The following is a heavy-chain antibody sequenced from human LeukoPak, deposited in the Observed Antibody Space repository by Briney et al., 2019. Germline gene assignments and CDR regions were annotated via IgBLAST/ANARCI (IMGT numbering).Heavy chain of an antibody. D-gene: IGHD3-16*01. J-gene: IGHJ6*04. CDR1: GFTFSSYD. V-gene: IGHV3-13*01. CDR2: IGTAGDT. Sequence: GGSLRLSCAASGFTFSSYDMHWVRQATGKGLEWVSAIGTAGDTYYPGSVKGRFTISRENAKNSLYLQMNSLRARDTAVYYCARGKTFGGVVDVWGKGTTVTVSS. CDR3: ARGKTFGGVVDV.